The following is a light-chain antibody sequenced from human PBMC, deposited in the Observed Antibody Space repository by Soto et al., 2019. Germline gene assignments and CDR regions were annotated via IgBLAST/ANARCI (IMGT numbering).Light chain of an antibody. Sequence: DIQMTQSPSSLSASVGDRVTITCRASQSISNYLNWYQQKPGKAPKLLIYAASTLESGVPSRFSGSRSGTDSTLTISSLQPEDFATYYCQQSYSIPLTFGGGTKVEI. CDR3: QQSYSIPLT. J-gene: IGKJ4*01. CDR2: AAS. CDR1: QSISNY. V-gene: IGKV1-39*01.